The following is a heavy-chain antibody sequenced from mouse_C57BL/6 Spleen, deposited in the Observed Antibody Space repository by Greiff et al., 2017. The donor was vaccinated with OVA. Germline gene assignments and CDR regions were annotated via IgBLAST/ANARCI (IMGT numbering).Heavy chain of an antibody. CDR2: IYPSDSET. CDR3: ARGGAYYSNFYYFDY. CDR1: GYTFTSYW. D-gene: IGHD2-5*01. J-gene: IGHJ2*01. V-gene: IGHV1-61*01. Sequence: QVQLQQPGAELVRPGSSVKLSCKASGYTFTSYWMDWVKQRPGQGLEWIGNIYPSDSETHYNQKFKDKATLTVDKSSSTAYMQLSSLTSEDSAVYYCARGGAYYSNFYYFDYWGQGTTLTVSS.